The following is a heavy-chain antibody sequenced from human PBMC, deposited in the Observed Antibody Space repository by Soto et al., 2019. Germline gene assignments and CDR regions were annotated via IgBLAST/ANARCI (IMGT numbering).Heavy chain of an antibody. CDR2: ITTYNGNR. Sequence: QVQLVQSGPEVKSPGASVKVSCKASGYTFKNYGIKWVRQAPGQGLEWVGWITTYNGNRYSAEKFQGRVTMTTDTSTSITYMELRSLTSDDTGVYYCARDAQPKGVAADGASDYWGQGTLVTVSS. V-gene: IGHV1-18*01. CDR1: GYTFKNYG. CDR3: ARDAQPKGVAADGASDY. D-gene: IGHD6-19*01. J-gene: IGHJ4*02.